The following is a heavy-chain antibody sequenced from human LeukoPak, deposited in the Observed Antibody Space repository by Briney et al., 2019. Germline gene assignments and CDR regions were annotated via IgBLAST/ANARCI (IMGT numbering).Heavy chain of an antibody. CDR1: GFTFSSYA. J-gene: IGHJ4*02. V-gene: IGHV3-53*01. CDR3: ARARNNYFDY. Sequence: GGSLRLSCAASGFTFSSYAMHWVRQAPGKGLEWVSVIYSGGNTYYADSVKGRFTISRDNSKNTLYLQMNSLRAEDTAVYYCARARNNYFDYWGQGTLVTVSS. CDR2: IYSGGNT.